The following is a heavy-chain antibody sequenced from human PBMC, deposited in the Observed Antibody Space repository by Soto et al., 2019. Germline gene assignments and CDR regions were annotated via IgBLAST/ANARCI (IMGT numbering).Heavy chain of an antibody. CDR3: ARDRGYVLGTDP. J-gene: IGHJ5*02. CDR2: IHYSGST. Sequence: PSETLSLTCAVSGYSISSGYHWGWIRQPPGKGLEWIGYIHYSGSTYYNPSLKSRVTISVDTSKNQFSLKLSSVTAADTAVYYCARDRGYVLGTDPWGQGTLVTVSS. V-gene: IGHV4-30-4*08. CDR1: GYSISSGYH. D-gene: IGHD2-2*01.